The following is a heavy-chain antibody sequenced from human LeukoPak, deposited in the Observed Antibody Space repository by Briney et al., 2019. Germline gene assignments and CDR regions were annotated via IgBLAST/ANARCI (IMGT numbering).Heavy chain of an antibody. Sequence: SETLSLTCAVYGGSFSGYYWSWIRQPPGKGLEWIGEINHSGSTNYNPSLKSRVTISVDTSKNRFSLKLSSVTAADTAVYYCAREMVRGVIIFDYWGQGTLVTVSS. CDR2: INHSGST. J-gene: IGHJ4*02. CDR1: GGSFSGYY. D-gene: IGHD3-10*01. V-gene: IGHV4-34*01. CDR3: AREMVRGVIIFDY.